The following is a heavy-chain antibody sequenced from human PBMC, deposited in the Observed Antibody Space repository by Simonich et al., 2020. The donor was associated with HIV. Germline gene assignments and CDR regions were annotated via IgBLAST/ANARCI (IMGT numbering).Heavy chain of an antibody. Sequence: QVQLVESGGGVVQPGRSLRLSCAASGFTFSSYAMHWVRQATGKGLEWVAVKSYDGRNKYYADSVKGRFTISRDKSKNTLYLQMNSLRAEDTAVYYCAGGGWLSFDYWGQGTLVTVSS. CDR2: KSYDGRNK. J-gene: IGHJ4*02. V-gene: IGHV3-30*07. CDR1: GFTFSSYA. CDR3: AGGGWLSFDY. D-gene: IGHD3-16*01.